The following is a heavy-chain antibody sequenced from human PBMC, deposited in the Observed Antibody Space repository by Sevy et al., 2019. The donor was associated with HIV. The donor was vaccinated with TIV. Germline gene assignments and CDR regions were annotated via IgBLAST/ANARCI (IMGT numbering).Heavy chain of an antibody. J-gene: IGHJ4*02. V-gene: IGHV3-30*18. CDR3: AKVRSDFWSGYFDY. CDR2: ISYDGSNK. D-gene: IGHD3-3*01. CDR1: GFTFSSYG. Sequence: GESLKISCAASGFTFSSYGMHWVRQAPGKGLEWVAVISYDGSNKYYADSVKGRFTISRDNSKNTLYLQMNSLRAEDTAVYYCAKVRSDFWSGYFDYWGQGTLVTVSS.